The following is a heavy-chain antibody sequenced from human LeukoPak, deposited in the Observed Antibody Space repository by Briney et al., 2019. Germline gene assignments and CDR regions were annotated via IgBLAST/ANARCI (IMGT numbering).Heavy chain of an antibody. V-gene: IGHV1-69*06. Sequence: GASVKVSCKASGGTFGSYAISWVRQAPGQGLEWMGGIIPIFGTANYAQKFQGRVTITADKSTSTAYMELSSLRSEDTAVYYCARDPIPHYYGSGSYYNYGMDVWGKGTTVTVSS. J-gene: IGHJ6*04. CDR3: ARDPIPHYYGSGSYYNYGMDV. CDR1: GGTFGSYA. CDR2: IIPIFGTA. D-gene: IGHD3-10*01.